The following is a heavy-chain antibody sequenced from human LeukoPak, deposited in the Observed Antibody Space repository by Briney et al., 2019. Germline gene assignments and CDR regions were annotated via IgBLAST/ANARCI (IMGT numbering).Heavy chain of an antibody. CDR3: ARDLNSWTEYIRY. Sequence: PAETLSLTCTVSGGSLSGYYWSWIRQPAGKGLEWIGRIYSTGSSNYHPTLKSRVTMSVDTSKNQFFLKLTSLTAADTAVYYCARDLNSWTEYIRYWGHGTVVTASS. V-gene: IGHV4-4*07. J-gene: IGHJ1*01. D-gene: IGHD1-26*01. CDR1: GGSLSGYY. CDR2: IYSTGSS.